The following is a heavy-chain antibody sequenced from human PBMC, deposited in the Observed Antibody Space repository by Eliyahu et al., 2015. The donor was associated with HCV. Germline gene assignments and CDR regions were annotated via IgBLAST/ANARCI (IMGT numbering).Heavy chain of an antibody. CDR2: IWFDGINK. Sequence: QVQLVESGGGVVQPGRSLSLSCAASGFPFSSYGMHWGRQAPGKGLEWVAVIWFDGINKHYADSLKGRFTISRDNSKNTLYLQMNSLRADDTAVYYCARGHRDNSGAYFQHWGQGTLVTVSS. CDR3: ARGHRDNSGAYFQH. V-gene: IGHV3-33*08. J-gene: IGHJ1*01. CDR1: GFPFSSYG. D-gene: IGHD4-23*01.